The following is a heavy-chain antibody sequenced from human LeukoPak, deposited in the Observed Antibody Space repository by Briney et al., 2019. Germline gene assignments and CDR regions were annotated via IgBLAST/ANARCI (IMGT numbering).Heavy chain of an antibody. J-gene: IGHJ4*02. D-gene: IGHD2-8*02. CDR1: GYTFTSYD. V-gene: IGHV1-8*01. CDR3: ATEHYGTGDFDY. Sequence: ASVKVSCKASGYTFTSYDMNWVRQATGQGLEWMGWMNPNSGNTGYAQKFQGRVTITRNTSISTAYMELSSLRSEDTAVYYCATEHYGTGDFDYWGQGTLVTVSS. CDR2: MNPNSGNT.